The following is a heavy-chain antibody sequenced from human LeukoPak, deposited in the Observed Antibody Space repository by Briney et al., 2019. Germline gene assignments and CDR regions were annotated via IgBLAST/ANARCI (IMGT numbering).Heavy chain of an antibody. CDR1: GASISSGGYS. D-gene: IGHD6-13*01. CDR2: LYYSGST. V-gene: IGHV4-30-4*07. J-gene: IGHJ4*02. Sequence: KASETLSLTCTVSGASISSGGYSWNWIRQPPGKGLEWIGYLYYSGSTYYNPSLESRVLISVDTSKNQLSLKLSSVTAADTAVYYCARVGRRSSTWPNWGQGTLVTVSS. CDR3: ARVGRRSSTWPN.